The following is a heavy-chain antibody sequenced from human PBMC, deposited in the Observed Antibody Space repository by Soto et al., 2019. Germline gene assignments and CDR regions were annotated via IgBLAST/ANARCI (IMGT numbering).Heavy chain of an antibody. Sequence: PSETLSLTCAVDGGSFSGYYWSWIRQPPGKGLEWIGEINHSGSTNYNPSLKSRVTISVDTSKNQFSLKLSSVTAADTAVYYCARGGRSIAARRGYINWRLSTWFDPWGQGTLVTVSS. CDR1: GGSFSGYY. J-gene: IGHJ5*02. CDR3: ARGGRSIAARRGYINWRLSTWFDP. D-gene: IGHD6-6*01. CDR2: INHSGST. V-gene: IGHV4-34*01.